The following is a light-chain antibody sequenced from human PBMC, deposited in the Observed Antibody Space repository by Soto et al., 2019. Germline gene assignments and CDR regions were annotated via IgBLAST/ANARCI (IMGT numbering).Light chain of an antibody. V-gene: IGLV1-40*01. CDR2: GNS. CDR3: QSYDSSLSGSKV. J-gene: IGLJ1*01. Sequence: QSVLTQPASGSGAPGQRVTISCTGSSSNIGAGYDVHWYQQLPGTAPKLLIYGNSNRPSGVPDRFSGSKSGTSASLAITGLQAEDEADYYCQSYDSSLSGSKVFGTGTKATVL. CDR1: SSNIGAGYD.